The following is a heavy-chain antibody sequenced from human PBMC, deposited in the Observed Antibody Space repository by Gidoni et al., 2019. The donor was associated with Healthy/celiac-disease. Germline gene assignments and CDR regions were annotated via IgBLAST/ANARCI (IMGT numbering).Heavy chain of an antibody. Sequence: QVQLVQSGAEVKKPGASVKVSCKASGSTFTSYDINWVRQATGQGLEWMGWMNPNSGNTGYAQKFQGRVTMTRNTSISTAYMELSSLRSEDTAVYYCARPGWAAATYYFDYWGQGTLVTVSS. V-gene: IGHV1-8*01. D-gene: IGHD6-13*01. J-gene: IGHJ4*02. CDR1: GSTFTSYD. CDR3: ARPGWAAATYYFDY. CDR2: MNPNSGNT.